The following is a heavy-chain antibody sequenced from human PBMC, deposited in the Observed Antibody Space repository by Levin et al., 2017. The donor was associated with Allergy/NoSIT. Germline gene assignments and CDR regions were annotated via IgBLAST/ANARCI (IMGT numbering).Heavy chain of an antibody. CDR3: ARDRGYCSGGRCYRNWFDA. J-gene: IGHJ5*02. CDR1: GYTFRSYG. CDR2: ISTDNGHT. Sequence: ASVKVSCTASGYTFRSYGISWVRQAPGQGLEWMGWISTDNGHTNYPQKFQGRVTMTTDTSTTTAYMELRSLRSDDTAVYYCARDRGYCSGGRCYRNWFDAWGQGILVTVSS. V-gene: IGHV1-18*01. D-gene: IGHD2-15*01.